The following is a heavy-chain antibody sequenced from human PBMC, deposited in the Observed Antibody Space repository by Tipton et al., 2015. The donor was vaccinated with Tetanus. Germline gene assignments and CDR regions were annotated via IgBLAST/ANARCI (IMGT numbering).Heavy chain of an antibody. J-gene: IGHJ4*02. D-gene: IGHD3-16*01. CDR1: GGSIRGHF. CDR3: ARWGPGVTTWGFDF. CDR2: LHSSGDT. Sequence: TLSLTCTVSGGSIRGHFWSWIRRPAGKGLEWIGRLHSSGDTTYNPSLKSRVTMSVDTSKNQFSLGLSSVTAADTALYFCARWGPGVTTWGFDFWGQGTLVTVSS. V-gene: IGHV4-4*07.